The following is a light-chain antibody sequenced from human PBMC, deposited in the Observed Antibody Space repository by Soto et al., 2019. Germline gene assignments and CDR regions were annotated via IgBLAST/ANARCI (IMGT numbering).Light chain of an antibody. Sequence: EIGMTQSAANLSVAPGEGVTFXCRASQGISRELVWYQHEPGKAPRLLISGESTGATCIQARFSGSGSRTEFTITISSLQSEDCAIYYCQQYHTWPITFGGGTKVDI. CDR1: QGISRE. CDR2: GES. CDR3: QQYHTWPIT. J-gene: IGKJ4*01. V-gene: IGKV3-15*01.